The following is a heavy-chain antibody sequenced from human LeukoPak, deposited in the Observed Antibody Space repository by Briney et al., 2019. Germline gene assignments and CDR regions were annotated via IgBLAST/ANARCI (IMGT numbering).Heavy chain of an antibody. CDR2: ISSSSSYI. D-gene: IGHD2-2*02. J-gene: IGHJ5*02. CDR1: GFTFSSYS. V-gene: IGHV3-21*01. Sequence: GGSLRLSCAASGFTFSSYSMNWVRQAPGKGLEWVSSISSSSSYIYYADSVKGRFTISRDNAKNSLYLQMNNLRAEDTAVYYCARVPDIVVVPAAIPDNWFDPWGQGTLVTVSS. CDR3: ARVPDIVVVPAAIPDNWFDP.